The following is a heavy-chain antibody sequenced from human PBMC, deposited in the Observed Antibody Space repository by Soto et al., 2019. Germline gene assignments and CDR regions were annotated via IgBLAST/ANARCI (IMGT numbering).Heavy chain of an antibody. CDR2: ISGSGSST. CDR1: GFTFSSYA. V-gene: IGHV3-23*01. J-gene: IGHJ6*02. CDR3: EKSGIAGRQGYSCGMDV. Sequence: PEGSLRLSCAASGFTFSSYAMNWVRQAPGKGLEWVSGISGSGSSTYYADSVKGRFTMSRDNSKNSMDQYMNRLRAEDTAVYDWEKSGIAGRQGYSCGMDVWGQGTLVTVSS. D-gene: IGHD6-6*01.